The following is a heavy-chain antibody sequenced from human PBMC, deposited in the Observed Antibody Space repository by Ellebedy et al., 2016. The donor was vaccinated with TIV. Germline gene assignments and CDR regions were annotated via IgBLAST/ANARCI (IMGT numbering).Heavy chain of an antibody. CDR1: GGSISSSSYY. V-gene: IGHV4-39*01. Sequence: SETLSLTXTVSGGSISSSSYYWGWIRQPPGKGLEWIGSIYYSGSTYYNPSLKSRVTISVDTSKNQFSLKLSSVTAADTAVYYCARHPSGSFDYWGQGTLVTVSS. D-gene: IGHD1-26*01. CDR3: ARHPSGSFDY. CDR2: IYYSGST. J-gene: IGHJ4*02.